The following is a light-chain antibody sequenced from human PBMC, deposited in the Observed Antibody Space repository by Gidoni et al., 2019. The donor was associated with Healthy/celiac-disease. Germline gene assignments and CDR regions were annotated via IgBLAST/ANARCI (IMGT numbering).Light chain of an antibody. J-gene: IGKJ3*01. CDR3: QQRSNWPT. CDR1: QSVSSY. V-gene: IGKV3-11*01. CDR2: DAS. Sequence: DIVLTQSPATLSLSPGERATLTCRASQSVSSYLAWYQQKPGQAPRLLLYDASNRATGIPARFSGSGSGTDFTLTSSSLEPEDFAVYYCQQRSNWPTFGPGTKVDIK.